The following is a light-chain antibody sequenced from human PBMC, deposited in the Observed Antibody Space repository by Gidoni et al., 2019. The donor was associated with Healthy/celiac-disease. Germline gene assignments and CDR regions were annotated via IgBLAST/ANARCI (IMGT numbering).Light chain of an antibody. J-gene: IGKJ1*01. CDR3: QQYNNWPPWT. CDR2: GAS. CDR1: QSVSSN. V-gene: IGKV3-15*01. Sequence: EIVMTQSPATLSGSPGERATLSCRASQSVSSNSAWYQQKPGQAPRLLLYGASTRATGIPARFSGSGSGTEFTLTISSLRSEDFAVYYCQQYNNWPPWTFGQGTKVEIK.